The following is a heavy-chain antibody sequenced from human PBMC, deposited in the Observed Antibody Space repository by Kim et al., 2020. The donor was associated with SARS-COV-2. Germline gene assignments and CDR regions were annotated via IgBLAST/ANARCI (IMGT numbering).Heavy chain of an antibody. D-gene: IGHD3-22*01. CDR2: INHSGST. CDR3: ATLLPPDYYDSSGYPKRHYFDY. V-gene: IGHV4-34*01. CDR1: GGSFSGYY. J-gene: IGHJ4*02. Sequence: SETLSLTCAVYGGSFSGYYWSWIRQPPGKGLEWIGEINHSGSTNYNPSLKSRVTISVDTSKNQFSLKLSSVTAADTAVYYCATLLPPDYYDSSGYPKRHYFDYWGQGTLVTVSS.